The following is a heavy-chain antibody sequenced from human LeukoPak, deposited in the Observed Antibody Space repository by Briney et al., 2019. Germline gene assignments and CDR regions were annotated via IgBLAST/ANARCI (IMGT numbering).Heavy chain of an antibody. Sequence: SDTLSLTCAVYGGSFSGYYWSWIRQPPGKGLEWIGYMFYTGSTNYNPSLKSRVTISLDTSKNQLSLNLCSVTAADAAVYYCARALEWRPGYYMDVWGKGTTVTVSS. CDR3: ARALEWRPGYYMDV. CDR2: MFYTGST. V-gene: IGHV4-59*07. CDR1: GGSFSGYY. J-gene: IGHJ6*03. D-gene: IGHD3-3*01.